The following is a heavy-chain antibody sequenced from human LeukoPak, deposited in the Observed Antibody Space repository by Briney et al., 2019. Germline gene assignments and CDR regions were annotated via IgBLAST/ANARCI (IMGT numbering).Heavy chain of an antibody. V-gene: IGHV4-34*01. Sequence: PSETLSLTCAVSGGSIRGYYWSWVRQSPGKGLEWIGDINQNAGTDYNPSLESRVTMSIDSSKNQISLNVTAATAADTAIYYCARGRTRLSWLDPWGQGTLVTVSS. CDR3: ARGRTRLSWLDP. J-gene: IGHJ5*02. D-gene: IGHD6-6*01. CDR1: GGSIRGYY. CDR2: INQNAGT.